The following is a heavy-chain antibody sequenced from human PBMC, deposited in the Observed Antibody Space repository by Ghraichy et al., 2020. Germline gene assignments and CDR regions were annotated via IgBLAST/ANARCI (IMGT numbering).Heavy chain of an antibody. D-gene: IGHD2-15*01. CDR3: ARDPGYCSGGRCYGDVFDI. J-gene: IGHJ3*02. CDR1: GFIFSSYR. CDR2: ISSSSSYI. V-gene: IGHV3-21*01. Sequence: LSLTCEASGFIFSSYRMNWVRQAPGKGLEWVSFISSSSSYIYYADSVKGRFTVSRDNAKNSLYLQMNSLRAEDTAVYYCARDPGYCSGGRCYGDVFDIWGQGTMVTVSS.